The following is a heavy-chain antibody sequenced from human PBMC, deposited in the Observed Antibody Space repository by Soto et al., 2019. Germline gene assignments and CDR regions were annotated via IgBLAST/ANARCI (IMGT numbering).Heavy chain of an antibody. CDR2: VYYSGTT. CDR1: GGSMRTYY. V-gene: IGHV4-59*01. J-gene: IGHJ4*02. CDR3: ARGEFDSSGYYSFDS. Sequence: QVQLQESGPGLVKTSETLSLTCTVSGGSMRTYYWSWIRQPPGKGLELIGFVYYSGTTKFNPSLKSRVTISVDTSKNPLSLKLSSVTAADTAVYYCARGEFDSSGYYSFDSWGQGTLVTVSS. D-gene: IGHD3-22*01.